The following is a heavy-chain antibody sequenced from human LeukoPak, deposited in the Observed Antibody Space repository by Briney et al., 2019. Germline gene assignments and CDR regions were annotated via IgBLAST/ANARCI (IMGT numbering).Heavy chain of an antibody. CDR1: GFTFSSYS. J-gene: IGHJ4*02. V-gene: IGHV3-21*01. D-gene: IGHD3-22*01. CDR2: ISSSSSYI. CDR3: ARAPPEYYDSSGYSDY. Sequence: TGGSLRLSCAASGFTFSSYSMNWVRQAPGKGLEWVSSISSSSSYIYYADSVKGRFTISRDNAKNSLYLQMNSLRAEDTAVYYCARAPPEYYDSSGYSDYWGQGTLVTVSS.